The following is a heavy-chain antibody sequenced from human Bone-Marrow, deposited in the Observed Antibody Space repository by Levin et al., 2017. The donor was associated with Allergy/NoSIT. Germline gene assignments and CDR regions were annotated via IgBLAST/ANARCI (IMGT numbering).Heavy chain of an antibody. Sequence: PGGSLRLSCKASGYTFTSYGISWVRQAPGQGLEWMGWISAYNGNTNYAQKLQGRVTMTTDTSTSTAYMELRSLRSDDTAVYYCARDPMDSSGWYLDYWGQGTLVTVSS. CDR2: ISAYNGNT. V-gene: IGHV1-18*01. D-gene: IGHD6-19*01. CDR1: GYTFTSYG. J-gene: IGHJ4*02. CDR3: ARDPMDSSGWYLDY.